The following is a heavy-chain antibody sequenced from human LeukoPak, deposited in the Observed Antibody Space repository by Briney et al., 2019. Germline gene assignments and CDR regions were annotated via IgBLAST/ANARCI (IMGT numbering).Heavy chain of an antibody. D-gene: IGHD5-18*01. V-gene: IGHV3-48*01. J-gene: IGHJ4*02. CDR3: ARDPHSLDY. Sequence: GGSLRLSCVASGFTFSSYSMNWVRQAPGKGLEWVSYISYTDYTEHYADSVKGRYTISRDNARNSLYLQMNSLRAEDTAVYYCARDPHSLDYWGRGTLVTVSS. CDR1: GFTFSSYS. CDR2: ISYTDYTE.